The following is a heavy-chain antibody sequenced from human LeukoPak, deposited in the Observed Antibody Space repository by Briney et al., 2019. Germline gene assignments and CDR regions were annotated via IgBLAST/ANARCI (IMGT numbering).Heavy chain of an antibody. CDR1: GGSFSGYY. J-gene: IGHJ6*03. CDR2: INHSGST. CDR3: ARSLLYSYYYYYYMDV. D-gene: IGHD2-2*02. V-gene: IGHV4-34*01. Sequence: SETLSLTCAVYGGSFSGYYWSWIRQPPGKGLEWIGEINHSGSTNYNPSLKSRVTISVDTSKNQFSLKLSSVTAADTAVYYRARSLLYSYYYYYYMDVWGKGTTVTVSS.